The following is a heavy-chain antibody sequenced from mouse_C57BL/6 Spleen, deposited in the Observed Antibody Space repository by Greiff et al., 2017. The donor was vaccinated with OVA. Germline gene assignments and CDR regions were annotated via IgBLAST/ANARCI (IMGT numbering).Heavy chain of an antibody. CDR3: APSSYYGSSYGFDY. V-gene: IGHV1-50*01. Sequence: QVQLQQPGAELVKPGASVKLSCKASGYTFTSYWMQWVKQRPGQGLEWIGEIDPSDSYTNYNQKFKGKATLTVDTSSSTAYMQLSSLTSEDSAVYYCAPSSYYGSSYGFDYWGQGTTLTVSS. CDR2: IDPSDSYT. D-gene: IGHD1-1*01. J-gene: IGHJ2*01. CDR1: GYTFTSYW.